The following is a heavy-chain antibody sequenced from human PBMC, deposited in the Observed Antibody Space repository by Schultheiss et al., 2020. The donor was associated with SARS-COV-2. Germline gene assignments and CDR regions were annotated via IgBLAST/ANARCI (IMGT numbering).Heavy chain of an antibody. CDR3: ARRGGDHAWFDP. Sequence: GGSLRLSCAASGFTFSSYSMNWVRQAPGKGLEWVSSISSSSSYIYYADSVKGRFTISRDNAKNSLYLQMNSLRAEDTAVYYCARRGGDHAWFDPWGQGTLVTVSS. D-gene: IGHD2-21*02. V-gene: IGHV3-21*04. J-gene: IGHJ5*02. CDR2: ISSSSSYI. CDR1: GFTFSSYS.